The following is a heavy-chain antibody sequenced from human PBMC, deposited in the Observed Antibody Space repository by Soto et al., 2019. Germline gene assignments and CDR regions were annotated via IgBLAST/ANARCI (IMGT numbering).Heavy chain of an antibody. J-gene: IGHJ5*02. D-gene: IGHD2-2*01. CDR1: GYSISSGYY. Sequence: SETLSLTCAGSGYSISSGYYWGWIRQPPGKGLEWIGSIYYSGSTNYNPSLKSRVTISVDTSKNQFSLKLSSVTAADTAVYYCARVQYEWFDPWGQGTLVTVSS. CDR2: IYYSGST. CDR3: ARVQYEWFDP. V-gene: IGHV4-38-2*01.